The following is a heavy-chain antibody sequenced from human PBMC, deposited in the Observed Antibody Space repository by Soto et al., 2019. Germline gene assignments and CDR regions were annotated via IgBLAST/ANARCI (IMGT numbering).Heavy chain of an antibody. CDR1: GGSISSGGYY. Sequence: SETLSLTCTVSGGSISSGGYYWSWIRQHPGKGLEWIGYIYYSGSTYYNPSLKSRVTISVDTSKNQFSLKLSSVTAADTAVYYCARGPNYDFWSGYSANYYYYYGMDVWGQGTTVTVSS. V-gene: IGHV4-31*03. J-gene: IGHJ6*02. D-gene: IGHD3-3*01. CDR2: IYYSGST. CDR3: ARGPNYDFWSGYSANYYYYYGMDV.